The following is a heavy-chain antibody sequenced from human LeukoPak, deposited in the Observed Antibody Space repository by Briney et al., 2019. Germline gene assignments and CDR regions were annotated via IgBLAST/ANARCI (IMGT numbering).Heavy chain of an antibody. CDR2: KYARGNS. CDR3: ARGRYCSADICTGGDSFDL. J-gene: IGHJ3*01. Sequence: SEPLSLTCRVSGGSISNYYWTWIRQPAGKGLEWIGRKYARGNSNYSPPLQSRVTMSVDTSKNQFSLKLRSVTAADTAVYYRARGRYCSADICTGGDSFDLWGQGTMVSVSS. CDR1: GGSISNYY. D-gene: IGHD2-15*01. V-gene: IGHV4-4*07.